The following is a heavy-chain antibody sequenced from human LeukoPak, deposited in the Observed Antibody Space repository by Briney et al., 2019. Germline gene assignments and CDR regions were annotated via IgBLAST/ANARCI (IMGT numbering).Heavy chain of an antibody. Sequence: QPGGSLRLSFVASGFTFSSYAMSWVRQPPGKGLEWVSAISGSGSNTYYADSVKGRFTISRDKSRSTLYLQMNRLRAEDTAVYYCARGHSFYYDTSGYYLAYWGQGTLVTVSS. CDR3: ARGHSFYYDTSGYYLAY. J-gene: IGHJ4*02. CDR1: GFTFSSYA. D-gene: IGHD3-22*01. V-gene: IGHV3-23*01. CDR2: ISGSGSNT.